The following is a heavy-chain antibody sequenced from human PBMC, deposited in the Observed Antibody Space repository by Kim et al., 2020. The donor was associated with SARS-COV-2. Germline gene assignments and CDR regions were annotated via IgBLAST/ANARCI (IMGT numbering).Heavy chain of an antibody. Sequence: GGSLRLSCAASGFTFDDYAMHWVRQAPGKGLEWVSGISWNSGSIGYADSVKGRFTISRDNAKNSLYLQMNSLRAEDTALYYCAKGSRGYSYGYYGMDVWGQGTTVTVSS. CDR1: GFTFDDYA. J-gene: IGHJ6*02. D-gene: IGHD5-18*01. CDR2: ISWNSGSI. CDR3: AKGSRGYSYGYYGMDV. V-gene: IGHV3-9*01.